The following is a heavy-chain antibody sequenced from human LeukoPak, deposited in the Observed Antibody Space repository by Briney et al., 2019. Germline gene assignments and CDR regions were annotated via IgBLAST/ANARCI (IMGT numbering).Heavy chain of an antibody. CDR2: FYVDGST. CDR1: GGSISSHY. V-gene: IGHV4-4*07. CDR3: ARDRTGFSGYEGDPFDI. J-gene: IGHJ3*02. D-gene: IGHD5-12*01. Sequence: SETLSLTCTVSGGSISSHYWSWIRLSAGKGLEWIGRFYVDGSTNYNPSLKSRVTMSIDMSKTQFSLNLTSVTAADTAGYYCARDRTGFSGYEGDPFDIWGQGTMVTVSP.